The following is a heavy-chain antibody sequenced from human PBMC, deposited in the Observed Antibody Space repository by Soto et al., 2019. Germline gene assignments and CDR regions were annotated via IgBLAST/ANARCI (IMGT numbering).Heavy chain of an antibody. CDR2: TYYRSRFFS. J-gene: IGHJ5*02. D-gene: IGHD3-10*01. Sequence: SQTLSLTCAISGDSVSSYSAAWNWIRQSPSGGLEWLGRTYYRSRFFSDYAESVKSRIIINPDTSRNQFSLQLKSVTPEDTAVYYCVRDRYSSSGWFDPWGQGTPVTVSS. V-gene: IGHV6-1*01. CDR1: GDSVSSYSAA. CDR3: VRDRYSSSGWFDP.